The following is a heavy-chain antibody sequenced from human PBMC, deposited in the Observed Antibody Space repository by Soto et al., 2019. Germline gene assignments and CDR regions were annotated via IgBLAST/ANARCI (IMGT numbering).Heavy chain of an antibody. CDR2: ISTYNGNT. D-gene: IGHD2-8*01. CDR1: GYTFTTYG. J-gene: IGHJ4*02. V-gene: IGHV1-18*01. CDR3: AREYCANGACYLPHY. Sequence: ASVKVSCKASGYTFTTYGISWVRQAPGQGLEWMGWISTYNGNTYYTQKLQGRVTMTTDTSTNTAYMELTSLKSDDTAVYYCAREYCANGACYLPHYWGQGTLVTVPP.